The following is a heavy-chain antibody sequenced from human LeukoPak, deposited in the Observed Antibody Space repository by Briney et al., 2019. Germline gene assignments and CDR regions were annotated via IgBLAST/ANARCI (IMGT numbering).Heavy chain of an antibody. CDR2: IKQDGSEK. CDR3: ARERIAAGLGFYYYYYMDV. V-gene: IGHV3-7*01. CDR1: GFTFSSYR. Sequence: PGGSLRLSCAASGFTFSSYRMSWVRQAPGKGLEWVANIKQDGSEKYYVDSVKGRFTISRDNAKNSLYLQMNSLRAEDTAVYYCARERIAAGLGFYYYYYMDVWGKGTTVTVSS. D-gene: IGHD6-13*01. J-gene: IGHJ6*03.